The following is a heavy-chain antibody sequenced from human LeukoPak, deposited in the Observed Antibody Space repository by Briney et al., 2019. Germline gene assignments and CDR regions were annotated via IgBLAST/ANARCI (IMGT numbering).Heavy chain of an antibody. J-gene: IGHJ6*03. CDR1: GFTFSSYW. CDR2: IKQDGSEK. V-gene: IGHV3-7*01. CDR3: ARNRGYYYYMDV. D-gene: IGHD1-14*01. Sequence: PGGSLRLSRAASGFTFSSYWMSWVRQAPGKGLEWVANIKQDGSEKYYVDSVKGRFTISRDNAKDSLYLQMNSLRAEDTAVYYCARNRGYYYYMDVWGKGTTVTVSS.